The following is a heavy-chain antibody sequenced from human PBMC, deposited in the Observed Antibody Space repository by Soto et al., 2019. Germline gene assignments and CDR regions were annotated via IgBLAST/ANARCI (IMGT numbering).Heavy chain of an antibody. Sequence: GGSLRLSCAASGFTFSSYWMHWVRQAPGKGLVWVSRINSDGSSTSYADSVKGRFTISRDNAKNTLYLQMNSLRAEDTAVYYCARIGEQLVRDVGVDYWGQGTLVTVSS. V-gene: IGHV3-74*01. CDR3: ARIGEQLVRDVGVDY. J-gene: IGHJ4*02. D-gene: IGHD6-6*01. CDR1: GFTFSSYW. CDR2: INSDGSST.